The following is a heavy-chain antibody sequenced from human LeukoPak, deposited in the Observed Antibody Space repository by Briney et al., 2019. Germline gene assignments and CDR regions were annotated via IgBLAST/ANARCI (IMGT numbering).Heavy chain of an antibody. CDR2: MYQSGST. CDR1: GYSISSGYY. V-gene: IGHV4-38-2*02. J-gene: IGHJ5*02. CDR3: ARRGYSYGYST. D-gene: IGHD5-18*01. Sequence: SETLSLTCTVSGYSISSGYYWGWIRQPPGKGLEWIGSMYQSGSTYYNPSLKSRVTISVDTSKNQFSLKLRSVTAADTAVYYCARRGYSYGYSTWGQGTLVTVSS.